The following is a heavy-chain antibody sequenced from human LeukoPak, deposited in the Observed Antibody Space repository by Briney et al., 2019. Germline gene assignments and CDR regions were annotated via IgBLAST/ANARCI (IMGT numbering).Heavy chain of an antibody. V-gene: IGHV4-34*01. J-gene: IGHJ6*03. CDR3: ARESAVKLLLSRSYYYYMDV. CDR1: GGSFIGYY. CDR2: INHTGST. D-gene: IGHD2/OR15-2a*01. Sequence: SQTLSLTSAVYGGSFIGYYCSWIRQPPSNGLEWIGEINHTGSTNYNPSLKSRVTISVDTSENQFSLKLSSVTAADTAVYYCARESAVKLLLSRSYYYYMDVWGKGTTVTVSS.